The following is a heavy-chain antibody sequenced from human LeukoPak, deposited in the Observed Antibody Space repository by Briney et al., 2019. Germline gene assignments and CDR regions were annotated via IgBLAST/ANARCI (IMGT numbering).Heavy chain of an antibody. CDR3: ASPLYRGVDTAMAN. V-gene: IGHV3-21*01. CDR2: ISSSSSYI. J-gene: IGHJ3*01. D-gene: IGHD5-18*01. Sequence: PGGSLRLSCAASGFTFSSYSMNWVRQAPGQGLEWVSSISSSSSYIYYADSVKGRFTISRDNAKNSLYLQMNSLRAEDTAVYYCASPLYRGVDTAMANWGQGTMVTVSS. CDR1: GFTFSSYS.